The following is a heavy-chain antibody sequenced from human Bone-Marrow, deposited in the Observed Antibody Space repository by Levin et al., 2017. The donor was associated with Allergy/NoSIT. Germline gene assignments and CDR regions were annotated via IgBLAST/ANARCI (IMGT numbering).Heavy chain of an antibody. CDR2: INPNSGGT. CDR1: GYTFTGYY. V-gene: IGHV1-2*02. J-gene: IGHJ6*02. D-gene: IGHD1-26*01. Sequence: ASVKVSCKASGYTFTGYYMHWVRQAPGQGLEWMGWINPNSGGTNYAQKFQGRVTMTRDTSISTAYMELSRLRSDDTAVYYCARERPRRGYYYYGMDVWGQGTTVTVSS. CDR3: ARERPRRGYYYYGMDV.